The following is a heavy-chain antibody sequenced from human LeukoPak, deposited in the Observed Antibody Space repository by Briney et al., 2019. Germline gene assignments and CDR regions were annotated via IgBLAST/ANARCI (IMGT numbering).Heavy chain of an antibody. CDR3: ARHRSRTGPIDY. V-gene: IGHV5-51*01. J-gene: IGHJ4*02. CDR2: IYPGDSDT. D-gene: IGHD3/OR15-3a*01. Sequence: EALKISCKGFGYSFTNYWIGWVRQMPGRGLEWMGIIYPGDSDTRYSPSFQGQVTISADRSISTAYLQWSSLKSSDSAIFFCARHRSRTGPIDYCGQGTLVTVSS. CDR1: GYSFTNYW.